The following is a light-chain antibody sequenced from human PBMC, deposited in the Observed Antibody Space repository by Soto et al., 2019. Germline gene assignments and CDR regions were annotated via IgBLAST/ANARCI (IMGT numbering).Light chain of an antibody. CDR3: MQTLQTPLP. Sequence: DIVMTQSPLSLPVTPGEPASISCRSSQSLLYSNGYNYLGWYLQKPGQSPQLLIYLGSDRASGVPDRFSGSGSGTDFTLKIRRVEAEDVGVYYCMQTLQTPLPFGGGTKVELK. V-gene: IGKV2-28*01. CDR2: LGS. J-gene: IGKJ4*01. CDR1: QSLLYSNGYNY.